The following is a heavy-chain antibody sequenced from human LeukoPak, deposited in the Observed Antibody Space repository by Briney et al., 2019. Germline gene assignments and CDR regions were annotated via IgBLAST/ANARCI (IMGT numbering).Heavy chain of an antibody. CDR3: ARGRASITMVRGVRWFDP. CDR1: GGSFSGYY. D-gene: IGHD3-10*01. CDR2: INHSGST. V-gene: IGHV4-34*01. J-gene: IGHJ5*02. Sequence: SEALSLTCAVHGGSFSGYYWSWIRQPPGKGLEWIGEINHSGSTNYNPSLKSRVTISVDTSKNQFSLKLSSVTAADTAVYYCARGRASITMVRGVRWFDPWGQGTLVTVSS.